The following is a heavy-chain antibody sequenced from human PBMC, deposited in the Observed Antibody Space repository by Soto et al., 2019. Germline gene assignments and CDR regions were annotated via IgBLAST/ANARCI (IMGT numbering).Heavy chain of an antibody. J-gene: IGHJ6*02. CDR1: GGSFSGYY. CDR3: ARMSRRLLWFGEYGMDV. D-gene: IGHD3-10*01. V-gene: IGHV4-34*01. Sequence: PWETLSLTCAVYGGSFSGYYWSWIRHPPGKGLEWIGEINHSGSTNYNPSLKSRVTISVDTSKNQFSLKLSSVTAADTAVYYCARMSRRLLWFGEYGMDVWGQGTTVTVSS. CDR2: INHSGST.